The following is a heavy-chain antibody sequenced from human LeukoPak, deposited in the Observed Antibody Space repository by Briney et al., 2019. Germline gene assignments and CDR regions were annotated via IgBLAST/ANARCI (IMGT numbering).Heavy chain of an antibody. D-gene: IGHD6-19*01. CDR2: IGSSGTTI. Sequence: PGGSLSHSCAVSGFPFSIYEMNWVRQAPGKGLEWVSNIGSSGTTIYYADSVKGRFSISRDNAKISLYLQMNSLRVEDTAVYYCAHLAVASDFDYWGQGALVTVSS. CDR1: GFPFSIYE. J-gene: IGHJ4*02. CDR3: AHLAVASDFDY. V-gene: IGHV3-48*03.